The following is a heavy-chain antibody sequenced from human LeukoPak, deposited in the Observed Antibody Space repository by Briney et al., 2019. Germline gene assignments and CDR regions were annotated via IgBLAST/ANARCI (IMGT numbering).Heavy chain of an antibody. CDR2: INAGNGDT. Sequence: ASVKVSCKASGYTFTKYVVHWVRQAPGQRPEWMGWINAGNGDTKYSQNFQDRVTITRDTSANTAYMELSSLTSEDSALYYCARDDCGDTCYPGGYWGQGTLVTVSS. V-gene: IGHV1-3*01. J-gene: IGHJ4*02. D-gene: IGHD2-21*01. CDR1: GYTFTKYV. CDR3: ARDDCGDTCYPGGY.